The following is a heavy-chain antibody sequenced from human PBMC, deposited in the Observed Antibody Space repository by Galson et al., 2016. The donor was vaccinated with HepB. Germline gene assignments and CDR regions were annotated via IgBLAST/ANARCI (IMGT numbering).Heavy chain of an antibody. CDR2: TSYDGGKK. V-gene: IGHV3-30-3*01. J-gene: IGHJ4*02. CDR3: ARERGKYQLLDIYSDIDY. D-gene: IGHD2-2*03. Sequence: SLRLSCAGSGFPFNTYTLHWVRQAPGKGLEWVAVTSYDGGKKFYADSVQGRFTISRDNSKNTLYLQINSLRNEDTAVYYCARERGKYQLLDIYSDIDYWGQGTLVTVSS. CDR1: GFPFNTYT.